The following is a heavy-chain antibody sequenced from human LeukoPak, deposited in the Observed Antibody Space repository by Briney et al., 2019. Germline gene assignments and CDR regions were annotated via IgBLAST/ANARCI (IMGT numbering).Heavy chain of an antibody. Sequence: SQTLSLTCTVSGASISTYYWSWIRQPPGKGLEWLGYIYYTGSTSYNPSLKSRVTMSLDASKNQFSLELNAVTPADTAVYYCARGGNYWPQWWFDPWGRGTLVTVSS. CDR1: GASISTYY. V-gene: IGHV4-59*01. J-gene: IGHJ5*02. CDR3: ARGGNYWPQWWFDP. CDR2: IYYTGST. D-gene: IGHD1-26*01.